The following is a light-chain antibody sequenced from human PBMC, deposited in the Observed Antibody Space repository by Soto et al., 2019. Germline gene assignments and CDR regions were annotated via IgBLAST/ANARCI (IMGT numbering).Light chain of an antibody. CDR3: QTWATGILV. V-gene: IGLV4-69*01. CDR2: LNSDGSH. CDR1: SGHSSYA. J-gene: IGLJ3*02. Sequence: QLVLTQSPSASASLGASVKLTCTLSSGHSSYAIAWHQQQPEKGPRYLMKLNSDGSHRKGDGIPDRFSGSSSGAERYLTISSLQSEDEADYYCQTWATGILVFGGGTKVTVL.